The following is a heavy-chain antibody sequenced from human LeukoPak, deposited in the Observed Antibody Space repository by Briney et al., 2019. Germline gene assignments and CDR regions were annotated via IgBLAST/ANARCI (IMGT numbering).Heavy chain of an antibody. CDR3: AREIGNWFDP. J-gene: IGHJ5*02. CDR1: GGSFSGYY. Sequence: PSETLSLTCAVYGGSFSGYYWSWIRQPPGKGLEWIGEINHSGSTNYNPSLKSRVTISVDTSKNQFSLKLSSVTAADTAVYYCAREIGNWFDPWGQGTLVTVSS. CDR2: INHSGST. V-gene: IGHV4-34*01.